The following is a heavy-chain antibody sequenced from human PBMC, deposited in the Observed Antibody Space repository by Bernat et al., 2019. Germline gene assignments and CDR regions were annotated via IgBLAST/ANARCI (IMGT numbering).Heavy chain of an antibody. CDR1: GGSISNGDYF. V-gene: IGHV4-31*03. CDR3: TRGVAGHKYGGNYGAFDI. D-gene: IGHD1-7*01. J-gene: IGHJ3*02. CDR2: IYHSGST. Sequence: QVQLQESGPGLVKPSQTLSLTCSVSGGSISNGDYFWSWIRQHPGKGLEWIGYIYHSGSTFYNPSLKSRLTISVATAKNQCPRRLGAVTAGDTAVDYCTRGVAGHKYGGNYGAFDIWGEGTMATVSS.